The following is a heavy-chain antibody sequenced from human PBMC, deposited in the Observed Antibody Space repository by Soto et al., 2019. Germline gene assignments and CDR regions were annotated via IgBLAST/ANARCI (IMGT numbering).Heavy chain of an antibody. CDR3: TTDHSTAYSDH. Sequence: PGGSLRLSCSASGFAFSRQAMSWVRQAPGKGLEWVSTIDFNGDRTYYADSVKGRFTVSRDNSKSTLYLQMSSLRAEDTALYYCTTDHSTAYSDHWGQGXLVTVYS. V-gene: IGHV3-23*01. J-gene: IGHJ5*02. CDR2: IDFNGDRT. CDR1: GFAFSRQA. D-gene: IGHD2-21*02.